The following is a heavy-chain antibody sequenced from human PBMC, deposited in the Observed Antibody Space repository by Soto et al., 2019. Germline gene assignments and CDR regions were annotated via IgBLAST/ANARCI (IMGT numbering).Heavy chain of an antibody. D-gene: IGHD3-3*01. V-gene: IGHV4-31*03. CDR3: ARGFLEWLSHPYYGMDV. Sequence: SSETLSLTYTVSGGSMSSGGYYWSWIRQHPGKGLEWVGYIYDSRTTYYDPSLKSRVTISEDTSKNQFSLNLSSVTAADTAVYYCARGFLEWLSHPYYGMDVWGQGTTVTVSS. CDR2: IYDSRTT. J-gene: IGHJ6*02. CDR1: GGSMSSGGYY.